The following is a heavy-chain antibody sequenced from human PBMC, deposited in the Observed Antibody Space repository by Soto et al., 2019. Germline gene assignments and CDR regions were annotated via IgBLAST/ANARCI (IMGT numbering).Heavy chain of an antibody. CDR1: GGSISSGGYY. CDR2: IYYSGST. Sequence: PSETLSLTCTVSGGSISSGGYYWSWIRQHPGKGLEWIGYIYYSGSTYYNPSLKSRVTISVDTSKNQFSLKLSSVTAVDTAVYYCAISTFGGVIVIPLHYYYMDVWGKGTTVTVSS. V-gene: IGHV4-31*03. D-gene: IGHD3-16*02. CDR3: AISTFGGVIVIPLHYYYMDV. J-gene: IGHJ6*03.